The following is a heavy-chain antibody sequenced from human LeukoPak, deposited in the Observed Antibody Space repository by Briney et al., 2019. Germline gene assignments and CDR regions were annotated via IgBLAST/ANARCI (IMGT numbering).Heavy chain of an antibody. D-gene: IGHD5-18*01. CDR3: ARDLSPSRGGYSYGYARDY. V-gene: IGHV3-21*01. CDR1: GFTFSSYS. CDR2: ISSSSSYI. J-gene: IGHJ4*02. Sequence: PGGSLRLSCAASGFTFSSYSMNWVRQAPGKGLEWVSSISSSSSYIYCADSVKGRFTISRDNAKNSLYLQMNSLRAEDTAVYYCARDLSPSRGGYSYGYARDYWGQGTLVTVSS.